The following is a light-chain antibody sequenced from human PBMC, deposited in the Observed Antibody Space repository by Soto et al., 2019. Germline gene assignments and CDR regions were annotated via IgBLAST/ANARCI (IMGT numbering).Light chain of an antibody. CDR1: QSLANSF. CDR2: DTS. CDR3: QQFSSYPLT. Sequence: VLTQSPGTLSLSPGERATLSCRASQSLANSFIAWYQQKPGQAPRLLIYDTSSRATGIPDRFSGGGSGTDFTLTISRLEPEDFAVYYCQQFSSYPLTFGGGTKVDIK. V-gene: IGKV3-20*01. J-gene: IGKJ4*01.